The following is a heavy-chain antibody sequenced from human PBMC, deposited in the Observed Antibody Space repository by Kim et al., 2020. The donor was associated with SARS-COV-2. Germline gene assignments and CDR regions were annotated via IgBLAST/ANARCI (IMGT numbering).Heavy chain of an antibody. V-gene: IGHV3-74*01. J-gene: IGHJ2*01. CDR1: GFTFSSFR. D-gene: IGHD3-10*01. CDR2: INGAGSYT. CDR3: ARDRGVNGHDWYFDR. Sequence: GGSLRLSCAASGFTFSSFRMHWVRQVPGKGLVWVSRINGAGSYTGCADSVKGRFTSSRDNAKNTLYLQMNSLTSEDTAVYYCARDRGVNGHDWYFDRWGRGTLVTVSS.